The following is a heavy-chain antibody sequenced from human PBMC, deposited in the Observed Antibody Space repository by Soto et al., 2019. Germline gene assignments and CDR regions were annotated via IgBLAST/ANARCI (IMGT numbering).Heavy chain of an antibody. CDR2: ISWNSGSI. J-gene: IGHJ5*02. D-gene: IGHD6-13*01. CDR3: ASLAAAGNWFDP. Sequence: EVQLVESGGGLVQPGRSLRLSCAASGFTFDDYAMHWVRQAPGKGLEWVSGISWNSGSIGYADSVKGRFTISRDNAKNSLYLQMNSLRAEDTALYYCASLAAAGNWFDPWGQGTLVTVSS. CDR1: GFTFDDYA. V-gene: IGHV3-9*01.